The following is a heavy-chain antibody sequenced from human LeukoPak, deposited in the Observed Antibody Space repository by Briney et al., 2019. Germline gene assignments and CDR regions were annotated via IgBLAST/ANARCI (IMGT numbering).Heavy chain of an antibody. CDR3: ARGDTVTEY. Sequence: SETLSLTCTVSGGSISSYHWSWFRQPPGTGLEWIGYIYYSGSTNYSPSLTSRVTISLDTSKNQFSLRLSSVTAADTAVYYCARGDTVTEYWGQGTLVTVSS. CDR2: IYYSGST. J-gene: IGHJ4*02. D-gene: IGHD4-17*01. CDR1: GGSISSYH. V-gene: IGHV4-59*01.